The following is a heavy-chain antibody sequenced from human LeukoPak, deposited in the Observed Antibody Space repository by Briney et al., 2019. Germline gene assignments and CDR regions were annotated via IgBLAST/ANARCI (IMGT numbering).Heavy chain of an antibody. CDR3: ARPLTGATTLDY. Sequence: PGGSLRLSCAASGFTFSSYWMHWVRQAPRKGLVWVSRINSDGSSTSYADSVKGRFTISRDNAKNTLYLQMNSLRAEYTAVYYCARPLTGATTLDYWGQGTLVTVSS. D-gene: IGHD5-12*01. V-gene: IGHV3-74*01. CDR2: INSDGSST. CDR1: GFTFSSYW. J-gene: IGHJ4*02.